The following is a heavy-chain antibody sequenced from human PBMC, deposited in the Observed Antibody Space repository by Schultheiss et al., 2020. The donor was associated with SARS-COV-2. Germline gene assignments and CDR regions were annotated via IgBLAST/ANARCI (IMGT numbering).Heavy chain of an antibody. CDR1: GDSVSANTAA. CDR2: TYYSSRWSH. CDR3: ARGLANYDTSDLFDY. V-gene: IGHV6-1*01. D-gene: IGHD3-22*01. Sequence: SQTLSLTCVISGDSVSANTAAWNWIRQSPSKGLEWLGRTYYSSRWSHDYAVSVQSRMTINPDISKNQFSLHLSSVTPEDTAVYYCARGLANYDTSDLFDYWGQGTMVTVSS. J-gene: IGHJ4*02.